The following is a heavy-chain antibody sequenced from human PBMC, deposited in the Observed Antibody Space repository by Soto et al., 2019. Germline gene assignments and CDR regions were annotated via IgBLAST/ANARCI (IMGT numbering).Heavy chain of an antibody. Sequence: GGSLRLSCAASGFTFSSYGMHWVRQAPGKGLEWVAVIWYDGNNKYYVDSVKGRFTISRDNSKNTLYLQMNSLRSDDTAVYYCASHYYYYYGMDVWGQGTTVTVSS. V-gene: IGHV3-33*01. CDR3: ASHYYYYYGMDV. CDR1: GFTFSSYG. J-gene: IGHJ6*02. CDR2: IWYDGNNK.